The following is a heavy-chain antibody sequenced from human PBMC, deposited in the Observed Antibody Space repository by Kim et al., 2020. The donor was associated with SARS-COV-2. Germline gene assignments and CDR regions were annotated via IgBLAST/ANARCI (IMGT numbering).Heavy chain of an antibody. CDR1: GGSISSYY. CDR2: IYYSGST. CDR3: ARGRGYCTNGVCYILDY. J-gene: IGHJ4*02. D-gene: IGHD2-8*01. V-gene: IGHV4-59*01. Sequence: SETLSLTCTVSGGSISSYYWSWIRQLPGKGLEWIGYIYYSGSTNYNPSLKSRVTISVDTSKNQFSLKLSSVTAADTAVYYCARGRGYCTNGVCYILDYWGQGTLVTVSS.